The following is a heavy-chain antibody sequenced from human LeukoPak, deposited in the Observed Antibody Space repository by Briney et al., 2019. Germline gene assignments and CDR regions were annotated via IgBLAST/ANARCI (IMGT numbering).Heavy chain of an antibody. V-gene: IGHV3-7*01. CDR3: ARDSDGSWYPPTYYMDV. Sequence: QPGGALRLPSAAPRFTFTRYLINSGREAPRKRRGWVANIKEDGSEKYYVDSLKGAVTISRDTAKNSLYLQMNSLRAEDTAVSYCARDSDGSWYPPTYYMDVWGKGTTVTVSS. CDR2: IKEDGSEK. CDR1: RFTFTRYL. D-gene: IGHD6-13*01. J-gene: IGHJ6*03.